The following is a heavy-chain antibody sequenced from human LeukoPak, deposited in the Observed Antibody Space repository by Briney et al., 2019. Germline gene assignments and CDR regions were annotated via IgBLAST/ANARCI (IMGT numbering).Heavy chain of an antibody. CDR3: ARASHYYDSSGYYAFDI. Sequence: GGSLRLSCAASGFTFSSYGMHWVRQAPGKGLEWVAVIWYDGSNKYYADSAKGRFTISRDNSKNTLYLQMNSLRAEDTAVYYCARASHYYDSSGYYAFDIWGQGTMVTVSS. CDR1: GFTFSSYG. D-gene: IGHD3-22*01. CDR2: IWYDGSNK. J-gene: IGHJ3*02. V-gene: IGHV3-33*01.